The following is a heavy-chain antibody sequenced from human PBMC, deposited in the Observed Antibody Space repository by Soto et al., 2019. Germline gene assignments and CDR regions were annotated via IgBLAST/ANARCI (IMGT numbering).Heavy chain of an antibody. D-gene: IGHD3-3*01. CDR1: GGSISSSSYY. V-gene: IGHV4-39*01. J-gene: IGHJ4*02. Sequence: QLQLQESGPGLVKPSETLSLTCTVSGGSISSSSYYWGWIRQPPGKGLEWIGSFYYSGSTYYNPSLKSRVTISVDTSKNQFSLKLSSVTAADTAVYYCARHLYYDFWSVDYWGQGTLVTVSS. CDR3: ARHLYYDFWSVDY. CDR2: FYYSGST.